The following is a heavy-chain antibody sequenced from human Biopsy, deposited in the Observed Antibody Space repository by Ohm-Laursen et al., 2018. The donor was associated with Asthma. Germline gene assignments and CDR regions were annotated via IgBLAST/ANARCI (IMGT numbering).Heavy chain of an antibody. CDR2: IYYSGRT. Sequence: ATLSLTCIVSGDAMSTSGSYWGWIRQSPGKGLEWIGSIYYSGRTYYNPSLESRVTISADTSKNHFSLKVTFVTAADTAVYYCARAVSSSSYWYFDLWGRGDLVTVSS. J-gene: IGHJ2*01. V-gene: IGHV4-39*02. D-gene: IGHD6-6*01. CDR3: ARAVSSSSYWYFDL. CDR1: GDAMSTSGSY.